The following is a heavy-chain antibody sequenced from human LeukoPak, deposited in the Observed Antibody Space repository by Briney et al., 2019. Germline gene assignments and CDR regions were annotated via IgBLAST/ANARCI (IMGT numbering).Heavy chain of an antibody. V-gene: IGHV1-69*04. D-gene: IGHD1-26*01. J-gene: IGHJ4*02. CDR1: GGTFSSYA. Sequence: ASVKVSCKASGGTFSSYAISRVRQAPGQGLEWMGRIIPILGIANYAQKFQGRVTITADKSTSTAYMELSSLRSEDTAVYYCARDEAYSGSYYARPDYWGQGTLVTVSS. CDR3: ARDEAYSGSYYARPDY. CDR2: IIPILGIA.